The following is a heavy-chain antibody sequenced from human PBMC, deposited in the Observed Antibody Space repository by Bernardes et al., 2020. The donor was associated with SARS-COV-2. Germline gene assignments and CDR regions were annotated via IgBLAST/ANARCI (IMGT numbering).Heavy chain of an antibody. V-gene: IGHV3-48*01. D-gene: IGHD3-16*02. J-gene: IGHJ4*02. CDR3: ARGGLTFGGVTVR. CDR2: ISSRASTI. CDR1: GSTFSTLD. Sequence: GGSLRLSCAASGSTFSTLDMHWVRQAPGKGLEWVSYISSRASTIHDADSVKGRFTISRDNAKNSLYLQMNSLRADDTAVYYCARGGLTFGGVTVRWGQGTLVTVSS.